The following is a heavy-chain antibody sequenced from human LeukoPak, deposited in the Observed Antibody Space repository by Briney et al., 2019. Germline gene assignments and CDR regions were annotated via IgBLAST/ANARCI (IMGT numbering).Heavy chain of an antibody. V-gene: IGHV1-58*01. J-gene: IGHJ3*02. CDR2: IVVGSGNT. CDR3: AASSTQTYYYGSGSYRSVAFDI. CDR1: GFTFTSSA. Sequence: SVKVSCKASGFTFTSSAVQWVRQARGQRLEWIGWIVVGSGNTNYAQKFQERVTITRDMSTSTAYMELSSLRSEDTAVYYCAASSTQTYYYGSGSYRSVAFDIWGQGTMVTVSS. D-gene: IGHD3-10*01.